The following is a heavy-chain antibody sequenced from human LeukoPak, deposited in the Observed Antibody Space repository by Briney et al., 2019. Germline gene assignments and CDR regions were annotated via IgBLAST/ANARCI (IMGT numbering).Heavy chain of an antibody. CDR2: INHSGST. CDR3: ARVPDIVATIRFDY. D-gene: IGHD5-12*01. Sequence: SETLSLTCTVSGGSISSYYWSWIRQPPGKGLEWIGEINHSGSTNYNPSLKSRVTISVDTSKNQFSLKLSSVTAADTAVYYCARVPDIVATIRFDYWGQGTLVTVSS. CDR1: GGSISSYY. J-gene: IGHJ4*02. V-gene: IGHV4-34*01.